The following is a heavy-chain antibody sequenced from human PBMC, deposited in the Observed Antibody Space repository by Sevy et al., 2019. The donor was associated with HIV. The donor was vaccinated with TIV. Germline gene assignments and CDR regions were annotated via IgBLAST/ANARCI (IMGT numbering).Heavy chain of an antibody. CDR2: IYSGGTT. CDR1: GFTVSNNY. Sequence: GGSLRLSCAASGFTVSNNYMNWVRQAPGKGLEWASLIYSGGTTHYADSVKGRFTISRDHSKNTLYLQMNSLRAEDTAIYYCARDPPGIAATGGGWGQGTLVTVSS. V-gene: IGHV3-53*01. CDR3: ARDPPGIAATGGG. D-gene: IGHD6-13*01. J-gene: IGHJ4*02.